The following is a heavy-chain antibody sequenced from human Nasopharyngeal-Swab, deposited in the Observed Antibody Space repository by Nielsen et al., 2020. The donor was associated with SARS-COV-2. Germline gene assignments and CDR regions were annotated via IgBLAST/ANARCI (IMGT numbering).Heavy chain of an antibody. CDR1: GFTFSSYA. J-gene: IGHJ6*02. CDR2: ISYDGSNK. D-gene: IGHD3-10*01. CDR3: ARDSGAPMDV. V-gene: IGHV3-30*14. Sequence: GESLKISCAASGFTFSSYAMHWVRQASGKGLEWVAVISYDGSNKYYADSVKGRFTISRDNSKNTLYLQMKSLRAEDTAVDYCARDSGAPMDVWRQGTTVTVSS.